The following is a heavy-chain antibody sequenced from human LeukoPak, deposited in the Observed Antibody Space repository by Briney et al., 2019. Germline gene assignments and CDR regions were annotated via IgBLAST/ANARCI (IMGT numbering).Heavy chain of an antibody. CDR3: ARDIVVVPAAIHYYYGMDV. V-gene: IGHV1-2*02. J-gene: IGHJ6*02. Sequence: ASVKVSCKASGYTFTGYYMHWVRQAPGQGLEWMGWINPNSGGTNYAQKFQGRVTMTRDTSISTAYMELSRLRSDDTAVYYCARDIVVVPAAIHYYYGMDVWAKGPRSPSP. CDR1: GYTFTGYY. D-gene: IGHD2-2*02. CDR2: INPNSGGT.